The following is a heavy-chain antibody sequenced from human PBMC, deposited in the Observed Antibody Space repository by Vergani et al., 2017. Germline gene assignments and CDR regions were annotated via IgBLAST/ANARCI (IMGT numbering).Heavy chain of an antibody. V-gene: IGHV3-23*01. CDR3: AKVGRSEVACTFGAFDI. CDR2: PSSSDRRT. Sequence: EVQLLESGGDFVQPGGSLRLSCAASGFTFIMHAMSWVRQAPGKGLEWVSTPSSSDRRTHYADSVKGRFTISRDNSKNTLFLHMNSLRPEDTAVYYCAKVGRSEVACTFGAFDIWGQGTMVTVSS. J-gene: IGHJ3*02. CDR1: GFTFIMHA. D-gene: IGHD6-19*01.